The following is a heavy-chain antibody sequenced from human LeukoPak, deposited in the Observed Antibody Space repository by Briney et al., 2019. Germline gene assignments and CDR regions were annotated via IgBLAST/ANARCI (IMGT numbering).Heavy chain of an antibody. J-gene: IGHJ5*01. V-gene: IGHV1-69*04. CDR1: LGTFSSYA. Sequence: SVKDSCKASLGTFSSYAISWVRQAPGQGLEWMGRINPILGIANYAPKFKGRVTITADKSTITAYMELSSLRSEDTAVYYCARDLVEQWLRTNNWFDSWGEGTLVTVSS. D-gene: IGHD6-19*01. CDR2: INPILGIA. CDR3: ARDLVEQWLRTNNWFDS.